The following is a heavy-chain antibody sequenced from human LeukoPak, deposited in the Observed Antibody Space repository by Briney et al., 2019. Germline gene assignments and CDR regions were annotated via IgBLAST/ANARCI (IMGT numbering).Heavy chain of an antibody. J-gene: IGHJ6*02. D-gene: IGHD3-3*01. V-gene: IGHV3-72*01. CDR2: SRNKASSYTT. Sequence: GGSLRLSCAASGFKFSDHYIDWVRQAPGKGLEWVGRSRNKASSYTTEYAASVEGRFTISRDVSESSLYLQMNSLRTEDTAVYYCTTDGVSYYYYYGMDVWGQGTTVTVSS. CDR1: GFKFSDHY. CDR3: TTDGVSYYYYYGMDV.